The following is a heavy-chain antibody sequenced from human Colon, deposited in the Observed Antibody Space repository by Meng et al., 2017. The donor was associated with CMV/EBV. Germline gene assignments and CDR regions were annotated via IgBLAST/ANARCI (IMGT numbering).Heavy chain of an antibody. D-gene: IGHD3-10*01. CDR1: GGAFSHFA. CDR3: ARRGDYYGSNWFDP. V-gene: IGHV1-69*10. CDR2: IIPLVDMA. J-gene: IGHJ5*02. Sequence: KASGGAFSHFAIDWVRQAPGQGLEWMGGIIPLVDMANYAQNFQGRVTITADKPTSTAYMELSSLRSEDTAVYYCARRGDYYGSNWFDPWGQGTLVTVSS.